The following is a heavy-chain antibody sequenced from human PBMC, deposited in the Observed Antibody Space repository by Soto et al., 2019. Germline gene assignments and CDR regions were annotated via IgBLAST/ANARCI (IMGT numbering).Heavy chain of an antibody. D-gene: IGHD6-19*01. CDR1: GGTFSNYA. V-gene: IGHV1-69*12. CDR3: ARVEAVAGLYNYHGLDV. J-gene: IGHJ6*02. CDR2: IVPIFGTT. Sequence: QVQLVQSGAEVKKPGSSVKVSCKVSGGTFSNYAIDWVRLAPGHGLELMGGIVPIFGTTYYTKKFQGRATIIADDSTTTAYLEMSSLRSEDTAIYYCARVEAVAGLYNYHGLDVWGQGTAVTVSS.